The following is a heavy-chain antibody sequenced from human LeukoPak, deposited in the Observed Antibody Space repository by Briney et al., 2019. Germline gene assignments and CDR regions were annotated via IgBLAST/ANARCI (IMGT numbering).Heavy chain of an antibody. Sequence: GGSLRLSCVASGFTFSDYYMSWIRQTPGKGLEWVSYISSSADTIYYTDSVKGRFTISRDKAKNSLFLQMNRLRPGDTAVYYCVTAPTRTYSVYWGQGILVTVSS. V-gene: IGHV3-11*04. D-gene: IGHD2-15*01. CDR2: ISSSADTI. CDR1: GFTFSDYY. CDR3: VTAPTRTYSVY. J-gene: IGHJ4*02.